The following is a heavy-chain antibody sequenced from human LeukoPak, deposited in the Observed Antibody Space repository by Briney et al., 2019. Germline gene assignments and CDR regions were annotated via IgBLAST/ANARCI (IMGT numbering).Heavy chain of an antibody. V-gene: IGHV1-2*02. D-gene: IGHD6-19*01. Sequence: ASVRVSCMASGYTFTGYYIHWVRQAPGQGLEWMGWINPTSGGTKYAQKFQGRVTMTRDTSISTAYMELSRLRADDTAVFYCARGGSAWDNPFDYWGQGTLVTVSS. CDR3: ARGGSAWDNPFDY. J-gene: IGHJ4*02. CDR1: GYTFTGYY. CDR2: INPTSGGT.